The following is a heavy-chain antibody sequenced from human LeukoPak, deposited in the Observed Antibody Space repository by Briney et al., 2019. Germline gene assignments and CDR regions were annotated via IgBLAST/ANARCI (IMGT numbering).Heavy chain of an antibody. J-gene: IGHJ6*03. D-gene: IGHD2-2*01. CDR1: GGSISSGGYY. CDR2: IYHSGST. V-gene: IGHV4-30-2*01. Sequence: SETLSPTCTVSGGSISSGGYYWSWIRQPPGKGLEWIGYIYHSGSTYYNLSLKSRVTISVDRSKNQFSLKLSSVTAADTAVYYCARVVYQLPYMDVWGKGTTVTVSS. CDR3: ARVVYQLPYMDV.